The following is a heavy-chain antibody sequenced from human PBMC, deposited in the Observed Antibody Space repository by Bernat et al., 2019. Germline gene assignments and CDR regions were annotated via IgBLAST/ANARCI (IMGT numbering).Heavy chain of an antibody. J-gene: IGHJ5*01. CDR2: ISGDGSRA. CDR1: GFTFSSYA. Sequence: LVVSGGGLVRPGWSLRLSCAASGFTFSSYAMSWVRQAPGKGLEWVSGISGDGSRAFYADSVKGRFTISRDHSKNMVYLQVNSRRAEDAAVYYCAKDAGGGDYGSGSYYKGVDSWGQGTLV. V-gene: IGHV3-23*04. D-gene: IGHD3-10*01. CDR3: AKDAGGGDYGSGSYYKGVDS.